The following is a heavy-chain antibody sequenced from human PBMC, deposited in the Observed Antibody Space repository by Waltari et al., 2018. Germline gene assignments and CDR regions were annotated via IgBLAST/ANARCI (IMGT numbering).Heavy chain of an antibody. J-gene: IGHJ4*02. CDR3: ARLHCSGGSCYFVDY. V-gene: IGHV4-39*01. D-gene: IGHD2-15*01. CDR2: IYYSWST. CDR1: GGSISSSSYY. Sequence: QLQLQESGPGLVKPSETLSLTCTVSGGSISSSSYYWGWIRQPPGKGLGWIGSIYYSWSTYYNPSLKIRVTISVDTSKNQFSLKLSSVTAADTAVYYCARLHCSGGSCYFVDYWGQGTLVTVSS.